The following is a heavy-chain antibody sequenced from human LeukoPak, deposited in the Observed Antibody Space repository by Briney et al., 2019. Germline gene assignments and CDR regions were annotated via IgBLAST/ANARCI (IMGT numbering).Heavy chain of an antibody. CDR3: ATGLAYCGGDCFNYFDY. CDR1: GGTFSSYA. D-gene: IGHD2-21*02. CDR2: IIPIFGTA. J-gene: IGHJ4*02. V-gene: IGHV1-69*01. Sequence: SSVKVSCKASGGTFSSYAISWVRQAPGQGLEWMGGIIPIFGTANHAQKFQGRVTITADESTSTAYMELSSLRSEDTAVYYCATGLAYCGGDCFNYFDYWGQGTLVTVSS.